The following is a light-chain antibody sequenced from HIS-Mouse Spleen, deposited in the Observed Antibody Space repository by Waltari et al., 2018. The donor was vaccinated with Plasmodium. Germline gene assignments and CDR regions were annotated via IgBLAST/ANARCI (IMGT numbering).Light chain of an antibody. Sequence: EIVLTQSPGTLSLSQGERASLSRRASQSVSRSNLAWYQQKPGQAPRLLIYGASSRATAIPDRFSGSGSGTDFTLTISRLEPEDFAVYYCQQYGSSGTFGQGTKVEIK. CDR1: QSVSRSN. J-gene: IGKJ1*01. V-gene: IGKV3-20*01. CDR3: QQYGSSGT. CDR2: GAS.